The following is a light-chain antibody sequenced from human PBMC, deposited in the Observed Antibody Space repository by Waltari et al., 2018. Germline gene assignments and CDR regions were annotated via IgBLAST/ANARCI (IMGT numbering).Light chain of an antibody. CDR2: EVS. Sequence: QSALTQPASVPGSPGQSITISCTGTDSDVGAYNFVSWYRQHPGKAPHLIIYEVSERPQGMSDRFSGSKSDNTASLTISGLQADDEAVYYCSSYTTSNAPGVFGTGTKVTVL. CDR1: DSDVGAYNF. V-gene: IGLV2-14*01. CDR3: SSYTTSNAPGV. J-gene: IGLJ1*01.